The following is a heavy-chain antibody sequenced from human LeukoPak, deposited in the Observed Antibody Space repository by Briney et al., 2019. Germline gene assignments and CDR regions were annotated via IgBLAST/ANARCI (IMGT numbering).Heavy chain of an antibody. CDR3: AKDRRNDFDY. CDR1: GFTFSNYW. J-gene: IGHJ4*02. V-gene: IGHV3-7*03. CDR2: IKQDGSVK. Sequence: GGSLRLSCAASGFTFSNYWMTWVRQAPGKGLEWVANIKQDGSVKYYVDSVKGRFTISRDNAKNSLYLQMNSLRGDDTALYYCAKDRRNDFDYWGQGTLVTVSS. D-gene: IGHD1-14*01.